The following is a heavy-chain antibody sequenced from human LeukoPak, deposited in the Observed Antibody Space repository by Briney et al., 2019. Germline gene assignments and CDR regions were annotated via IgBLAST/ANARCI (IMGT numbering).Heavy chain of an antibody. D-gene: IGHD7-27*01. CDR3: AKDGNWGFEK. CDR2: IRNDGTKK. CDR1: GFSFSSYG. Sequence: PGGSLRLSCAASGFSFSSYGMHWVRQAPGKGLGWVAFIRNDGTKKYYADSVKGRFTFSRDNSKSTLYLQMDSLTAEDTAVYYCAKDGNWGFEKWGQGTLVTGFS. J-gene: IGHJ4*02. V-gene: IGHV3-30*02.